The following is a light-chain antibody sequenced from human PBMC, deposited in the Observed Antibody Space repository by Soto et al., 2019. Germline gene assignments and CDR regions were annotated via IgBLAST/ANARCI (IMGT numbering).Light chain of an antibody. CDR1: SSDVGSYDL. V-gene: IGLV2-14*02. CDR3: SSYTSSRAYV. J-gene: IGLJ1*01. Sequence: QSALTQPASVSGSPGQSITISCTGTSSDVGSYDLVSWYQHHPGKAPKLVIYETSQRPSGFSNRFSGSKSGNTASLTISGLQADDEADYYSSSYTSSRAYVFGIGTKVTVL. CDR2: ETS.